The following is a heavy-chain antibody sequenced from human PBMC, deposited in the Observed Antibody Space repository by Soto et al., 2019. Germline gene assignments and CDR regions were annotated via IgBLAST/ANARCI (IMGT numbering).Heavy chain of an antibody. V-gene: IGHV4-4*02. Sequence: PAETLSLTCAVSGVSIRSDFWRSWVRQPPGEGLEWIGKINYRGYTDYSLSLKSRVTISVDNSKNQISLKLNSVTAADTAVYYCTRNWNWDWGQGTLVTVSS. D-gene: IGHD1-7*01. CDR3: TRNWNWD. CDR2: INYRGYT. CDR1: GVSIRSDFW. J-gene: IGHJ4*02.